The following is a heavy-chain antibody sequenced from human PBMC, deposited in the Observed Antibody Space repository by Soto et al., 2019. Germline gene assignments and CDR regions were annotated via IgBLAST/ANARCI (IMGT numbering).Heavy chain of an antibody. J-gene: IGHJ5*02. CDR1: GFPFSSRA. CDR3: AEWARYCSGADCRA. D-gene: IGHD2-15*01. CDR2: ISGSGTIT. Sequence: EVQLLESGGGLVQPGGSLRLSCAASGFPFSSRAMSWVRQAPGKGLEWVSAISGSGTITSYADSVQGRFTISRDTSKNTLYLQMNRLRADDTAVYYCAEWARYCSGADCRAWGQGTLVTVSS. V-gene: IGHV3-23*01.